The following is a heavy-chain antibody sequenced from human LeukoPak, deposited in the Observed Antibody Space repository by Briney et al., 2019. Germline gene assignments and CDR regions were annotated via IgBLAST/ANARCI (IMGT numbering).Heavy chain of an antibody. CDR2: INTNTGNP. CDR1: GYTFTSYA. D-gene: IGHD2-15*01. J-gene: IGHJ5*02. CDR3: ARTVVVVAADYWFDP. V-gene: IGHV7-4-1*02. Sequence: ASVKVSRKASGYTFTSYAMNWVRQAPGQGLEWMGWINTNTGNPTYAQGLTGRFVFSLDTSVSTAYLQISSLKAEDTAVYYCARTVVVVAADYWFDPWGQGTLVTVSS.